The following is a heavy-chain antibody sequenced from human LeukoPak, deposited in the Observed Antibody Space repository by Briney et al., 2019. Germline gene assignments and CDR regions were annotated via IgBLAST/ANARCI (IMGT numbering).Heavy chain of an antibody. CDR1: GFTFGDYA. CDR3: AKEGSYYCSDY. Sequence: PGGSLRLSCTASGFTFGDYAMSWVRQAPGKGLEWVSSISGSSSYVYYADSVKGRFTISRDNAKNSLFLQMNSLRAEDTAVYYCAKEGSYYCSDYWGQGTLVTVSS. V-gene: IGHV3-21*01. CDR2: ISGSSSYV. D-gene: IGHD1-26*01. J-gene: IGHJ4*02.